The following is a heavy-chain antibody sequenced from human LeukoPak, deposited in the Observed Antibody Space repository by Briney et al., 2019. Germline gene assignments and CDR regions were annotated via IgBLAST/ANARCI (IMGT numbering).Heavy chain of an antibody. CDR3: ARSSSSFEYYYYYYMDV. J-gene: IGHJ6*03. D-gene: IGHD6-6*01. V-gene: IGHV3-53*01. Sequence: AGGSLRLSCAASGFTVSSNYMSWVRQAPGRGLEWVSVIYSGGSTYYADSVKGRFTISRDNSKNTLYLQMNSLRAEDTAVYYCARSSSSFEYYYYYYMDVWGKGTTVTVSS. CDR1: GFTVSSNY. CDR2: IYSGGST.